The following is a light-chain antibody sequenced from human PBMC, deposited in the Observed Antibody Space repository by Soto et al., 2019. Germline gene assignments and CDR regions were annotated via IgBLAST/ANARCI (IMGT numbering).Light chain of an antibody. Sequence: DIPMTQSPSSLSASVGDRVTITCRASQSISTYLNWYQQTPGKAPKLLIYAASSLQSGVPSRFSGSGSGTDFALTITSLQPEDFATYSCQQSFNYPQTFGQGTKVEIK. CDR1: QSISTY. V-gene: IGKV1-39*01. J-gene: IGKJ1*01. CDR2: AAS. CDR3: QQSFNYPQT.